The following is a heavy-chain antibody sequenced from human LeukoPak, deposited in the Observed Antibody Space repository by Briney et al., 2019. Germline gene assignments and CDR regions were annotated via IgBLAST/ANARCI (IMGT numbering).Heavy chain of an antibody. D-gene: IGHD2-15*01. CDR2: IKQDGSEK. Sequence: GGSLRLSCAASGFTFSSYWMSWVRQAPGKGLEWVANIKQDGSEKYYVDSVKGRFTISRDNSKNTLYLQMNSLRAEDTAVYYCAKCGGGSCYSNYFDYWGQGTLVTVSS. V-gene: IGHV3-7*03. CDR3: AKCGGGSCYSNYFDY. CDR1: GFTFSSYW. J-gene: IGHJ4*02.